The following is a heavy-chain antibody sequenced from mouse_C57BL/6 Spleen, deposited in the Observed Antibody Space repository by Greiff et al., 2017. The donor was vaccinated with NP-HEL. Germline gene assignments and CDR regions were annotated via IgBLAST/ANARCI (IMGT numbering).Heavy chain of an antibody. V-gene: IGHV5-17*01. CDR1: GFTFSDYG. J-gene: IGHJ4*01. CDR3: ARGGNYVYAMDY. Sequence: EVMLVESGGGLVKPGGSLKLSCAASGFTFSDYGMHWVRQAPEKGLEWVAYISSGSSTIYYADTVKGRFTISRDNAKNTLFLQMTSLRSEDTAMYYCARGGNYVYAMDYWGQGTSVTVSS. D-gene: IGHD2-1*01. CDR2: ISSGSSTI.